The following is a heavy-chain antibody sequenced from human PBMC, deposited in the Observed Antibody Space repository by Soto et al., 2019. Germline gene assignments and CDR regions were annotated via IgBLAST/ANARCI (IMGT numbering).Heavy chain of an antibody. Sequence: AGGSLRLSCAASGFICSSFDMSWVRQAPGKGLEWVSTILVDGRTFYVDSVKGRFTSSRGNSKNTLYLQMNSLRAEDTAVYDCATGGSGSSYYYYYGIDGWGQGTTVTVSS. V-gene: IGHV3-23*01. D-gene: IGHD3-10*01. CDR1: GFICSSFD. J-gene: IGHJ6*02. CDR2: ILVDGRT. CDR3: ATGGSGSSYYYYYGIDG.